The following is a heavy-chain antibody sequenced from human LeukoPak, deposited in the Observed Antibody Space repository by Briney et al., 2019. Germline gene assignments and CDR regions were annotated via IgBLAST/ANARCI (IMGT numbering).Heavy chain of an antibody. CDR1: EITFSNYG. J-gene: IGHJ4*02. V-gene: IGHV3-23*01. CDR3: AKVNDFWSGYPDY. D-gene: IGHD3-3*01. CDR2: ISGSGGST. Sequence: GGSLRLSCAASEITFSNYGMHWVRQAPGKGLEWVSAISGSGGSTYYADSVKGRFTISRDNSKNTLYLQMNSLRAEDTAVYYCAKVNDFWSGYPDYWGQGTLVTVSS.